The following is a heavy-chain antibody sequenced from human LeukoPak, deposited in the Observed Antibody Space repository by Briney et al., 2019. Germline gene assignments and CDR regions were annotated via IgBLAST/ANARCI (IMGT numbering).Heavy chain of an antibody. V-gene: IGHV3-23*01. CDR3: AKDRSLVVRGVIDY. D-gene: IGHD3-10*01. J-gene: IGHJ4*02. Sequence: GGSLRLSCTVSGFTVSSNSMSWVRQAPGKGLEWVSAISDSGGSTYYAESVKGRFTISRDNSRNTLYLQMISLWPDDTAVYYCAKDRSLVVRGVIDYWGQGTLVTVSS. CDR1: GFTVSSNS. CDR2: ISDSGGST.